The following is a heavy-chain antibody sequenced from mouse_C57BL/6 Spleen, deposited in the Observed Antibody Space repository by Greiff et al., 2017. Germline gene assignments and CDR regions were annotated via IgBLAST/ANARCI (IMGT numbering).Heavy chain of an antibody. D-gene: IGHD2-3*01. J-gene: IGHJ1*03. CDR2: IYPGDGDT. CDR1: GYAFSSYW. CDR3: ARSGGDPDGDGRWYFDV. Sequence: VQLQQSGAELVKPGASVKISCKASGYAFSSYWMNWVKQRPGKGLEWIGQIYPGDGDTNYHGKFKGKATLTADKSCSTAYMELSSLTSEDSAVYFCARSGGDPDGDGRWYFDVWGTGTTVTVSS. V-gene: IGHV1-80*01.